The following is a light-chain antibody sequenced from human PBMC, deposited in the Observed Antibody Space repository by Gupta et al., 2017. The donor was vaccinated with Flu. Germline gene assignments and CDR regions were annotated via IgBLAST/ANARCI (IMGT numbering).Light chain of an antibody. CDR3: SSHTVSDTFV. CDR2: EVT. J-gene: IGLJ1*01. Sequence: QSALIQPPSASGSPGQSITISCTGTSSDIGAYKYVSWHQQPAGKAPNLIIYEVTKRPSGVPDRFSGSKSGNTASLTVSGLQAEDEGDYYCSSHTVSDTFVFGTGTAVTVL. V-gene: IGLV2-8*01. CDR1: SSDIGAYKY.